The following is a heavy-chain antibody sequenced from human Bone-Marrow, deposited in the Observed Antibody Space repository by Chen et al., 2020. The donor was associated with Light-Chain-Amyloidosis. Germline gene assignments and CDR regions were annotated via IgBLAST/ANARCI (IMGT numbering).Heavy chain of an antibody. D-gene: IGHD2-8*02. CDR2: IKQDGSKN. CDR1: EFTFTNFW. J-gene: IGHJ3*02. Sequence: EVQLVESGGGLVQPGGSLRLSCTASEFTFTNFWMIWVRQAPGKGLERVANIKQDGSKNYDVDSVKGRFTISRDNAKNSLYLQMNSLRAEDTAVYYCARDRGWWTFDIWGQGTMVTVSS. CDR3: ARDRGWWTFDI. V-gene: IGHV3-7*01.